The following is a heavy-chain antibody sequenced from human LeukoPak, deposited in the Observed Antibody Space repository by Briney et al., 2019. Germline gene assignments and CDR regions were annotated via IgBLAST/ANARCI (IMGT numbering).Heavy chain of an antibody. V-gene: IGHV3-33*01. J-gene: IGHJ4*02. CDR2: ILFDGSNK. Sequence: GGSLRLSCAASGFTFSSYDMHWVRQAPGKGLEWVAVILFDGSNKYYADSVKGRVTISRDNSNNTLSLQMISLRAEDTAMYYCARDLFGDYALDYWGQGTLVTVSS. D-gene: IGHD4-17*01. CDR3: ARDLFGDYALDY. CDR1: GFTFSSYD.